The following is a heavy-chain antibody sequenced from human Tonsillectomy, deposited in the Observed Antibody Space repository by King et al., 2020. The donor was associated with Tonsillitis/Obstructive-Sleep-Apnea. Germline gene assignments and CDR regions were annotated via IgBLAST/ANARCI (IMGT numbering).Heavy chain of an antibody. CDR3: ARTIAAAGGGYYYYMDV. CDR1: GGTFSYYA. Sequence: QLVQSGAEVKKPGSSVKVSCKASGGTFSYYAISWVRQAPGQGLEWMGRIIPILGIANYAQKFQGRVTITADKSTSTAYMELSSLRAEDTAVYYCARTIAAAGGGYYYYMDVGGKGTTVTVSS. CDR2: IIPILGIA. J-gene: IGHJ6*03. V-gene: IGHV1-69*09. D-gene: IGHD6-13*01.